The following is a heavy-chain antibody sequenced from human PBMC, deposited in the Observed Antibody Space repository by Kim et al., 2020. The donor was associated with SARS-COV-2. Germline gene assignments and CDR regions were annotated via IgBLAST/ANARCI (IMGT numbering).Heavy chain of an antibody. V-gene: IGHV3-33*01. J-gene: IGHJ4*02. CDR1: GFTFSSYG. Sequence: GGSLRLSCAASGFTFSSYGMHWVRQAPGKGLEWVAVIWYDGSNKYYADSVKGRFTISRDNSKNTLYLQMNSLRAEDTAVYYCARDRSWGYCSGGSCYGILDYWGQGTLVTVSS. CDR3: ARDRSWGYCSGGSCYGILDY. CDR2: IWYDGSNK. D-gene: IGHD2-15*01.